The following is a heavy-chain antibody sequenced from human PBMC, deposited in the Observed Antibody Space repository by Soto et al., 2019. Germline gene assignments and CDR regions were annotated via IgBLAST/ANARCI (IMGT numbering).Heavy chain of an antibody. J-gene: IGHJ4*02. D-gene: IGHD3-22*01. V-gene: IGHV3-33*01. CDR3: ARDQTDSGGYSDS. CDR1: GFTFSSYG. Sequence: GGSLRLSCEASGFTFSSYGMHWVRQAPGKGLEWVATIWNDGSNEYYADSVKGRFTISRDNSKNTLYLQVSNLRAEDTAVYFCARDQTDSGGYSDSWGQGTLVTVS. CDR2: IWNDGSNE.